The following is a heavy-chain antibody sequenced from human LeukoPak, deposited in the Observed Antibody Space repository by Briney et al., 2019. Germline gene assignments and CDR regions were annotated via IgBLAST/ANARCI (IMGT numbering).Heavy chain of an antibody. CDR3: ARDSITGYDYVMEPFYY. Sequence: GGSVRLSCAASGFTFSSYSMNWVSQARGKGREGVSAISSSSRYIYYADSVKGRFTIYRDNAKNSLYLQMNSLRAEDTAVYYCARDSITGYDYVMEPFYYWGQGTLVTVSS. J-gene: IGHJ4*02. V-gene: IGHV3-21*01. CDR1: GFTFSSYS. D-gene: IGHD5-12*01. CDR2: ISSSSRYI.